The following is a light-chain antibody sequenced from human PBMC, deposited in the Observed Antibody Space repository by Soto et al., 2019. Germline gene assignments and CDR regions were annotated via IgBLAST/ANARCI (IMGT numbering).Light chain of an antibody. CDR2: AAS. CDR1: ESISRH. V-gene: IGKV1-39*01. J-gene: IGKJ5*01. Sequence: DIQTSQSPSSLSASVGDRVTITCRAAESISRHLNWYQQKPGRAPDLLIYAASTLQNGVPSRFTGSGSGTEFTLTITGLQLEDFATYYCQQDYSTLATFGQGTRLEIK. CDR3: QQDYSTLAT.